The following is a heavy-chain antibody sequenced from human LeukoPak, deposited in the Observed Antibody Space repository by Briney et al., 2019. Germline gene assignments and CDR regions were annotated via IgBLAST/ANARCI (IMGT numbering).Heavy chain of an antibody. CDR3: ARWRGDYFDY. J-gene: IGHJ4*02. D-gene: IGHD3-10*01. CDR1: GGSFSGYY. CDR2: IYTSGST. Sequence: SETLSLTCAVYGGSFSGYYWSWIRQPAGKGLEWIGRIYTSGSTNYNPSLKSRVTMSVDTSKNQFSLKLSSVTAADTAVYYCARWRGDYFDYWGQGTLVTVSS. V-gene: IGHV4-59*10.